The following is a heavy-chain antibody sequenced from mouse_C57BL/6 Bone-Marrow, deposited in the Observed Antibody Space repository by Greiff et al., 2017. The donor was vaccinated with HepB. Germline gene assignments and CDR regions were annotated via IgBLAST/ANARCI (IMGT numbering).Heavy chain of an antibody. V-gene: IGHV1-20*01. CDR3: ARRSGYGNYFDY. CDR1: GYSFTGYF. D-gene: IGHD1-1*01. J-gene: IGHJ2*01. CDR2: INPYNGDT. Sequence: EVQRVESGPELVKPGDSVKISCKASGYSFTGYFMNWVMQSHGKSLEWIGRINPYNGDTFYNQKFKGKATLTVDKSSSTAHMELRSLTSEDSAVYYCARRSGYGNYFDYWGQGTTLTVSS.